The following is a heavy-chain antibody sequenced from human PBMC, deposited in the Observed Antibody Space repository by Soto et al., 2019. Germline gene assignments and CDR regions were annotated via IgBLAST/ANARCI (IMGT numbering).Heavy chain of an antibody. D-gene: IGHD5-12*01. Sequence: GFLRLSCAASGFTVSSNYMSWVRQAPGKGLEWVSVIYSGGSTYYADSVKGRFTISRDNSKNTLYLQMNSLRAEDTAVYYCAKEGDGYNDGSAFDIWGQGTMVT. J-gene: IGHJ3*02. CDR3: AKEGDGYNDGSAFDI. CDR2: IYSGGST. CDR1: GFTVSSNY. V-gene: IGHV3-53*01.